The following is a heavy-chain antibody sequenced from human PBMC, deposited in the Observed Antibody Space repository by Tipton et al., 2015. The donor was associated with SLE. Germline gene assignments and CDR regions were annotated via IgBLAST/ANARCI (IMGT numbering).Heavy chain of an antibody. J-gene: IGHJ4*02. CDR1: GVSFSGYY. D-gene: IGHD1-1*01. Sequence: GLVKPSETLSLTCAVYGVSFSGYYWSWIRQPPGKGLEWIGYSFYSGSTNSNPSLKSRVTISVDTSKNQFSLKLSSVTAADTAMYYCARFRREHQLVRLAWLWGQGTLVTVSS. CDR3: ARFRREHQLVRLAWL. V-gene: IGHV4-59*12. CDR2: SFYSGST.